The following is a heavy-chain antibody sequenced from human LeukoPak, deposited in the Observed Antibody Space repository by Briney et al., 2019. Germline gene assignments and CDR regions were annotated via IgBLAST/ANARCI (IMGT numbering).Heavy chain of an antibody. V-gene: IGHV3-23*01. CDR1: GFTFNSYA. D-gene: IGHD2/OR15-2a*01. Sequence: GGSLRLSCEASGFTFNSYAISWVRQAPGKGLEWVASISGSGVEKYYADFVKGLFTISRDNSKNTLYLQMNSLRAADTAVYFCATDIDDKNTFPPIFQHWGQGTLVTVSS. CDR2: ISGSGVEK. CDR3: ATDIDDKNTFPPIFQH. J-gene: IGHJ1*01.